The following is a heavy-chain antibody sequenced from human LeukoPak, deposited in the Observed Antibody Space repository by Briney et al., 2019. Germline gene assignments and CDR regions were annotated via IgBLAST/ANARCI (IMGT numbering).Heavy chain of an antibody. CDR3: ARGGGNLGINWFDP. D-gene: IGHD4-23*01. J-gene: IGHJ5*02. Sequence: EASVKVSCKASGYTFTCYGISWVRQAPGQGLEWMGWISAYNGNTNYAQKLQGRVTMTTDTSTSTAYMELRSLRSDDTAVYYCARGGGNLGINWFDPWGQGTLVTVSS. CDR1: GYTFTCYG. V-gene: IGHV1-18*01. CDR2: ISAYNGNT.